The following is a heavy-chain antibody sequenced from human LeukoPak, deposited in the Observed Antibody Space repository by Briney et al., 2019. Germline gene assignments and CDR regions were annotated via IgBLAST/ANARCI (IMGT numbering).Heavy chain of an antibody. CDR3: ALHADTSGWFRGSLDD. Sequence: GESLKISCKGSSYSFKNYWIAWVRQMPGKGLEWMGIIYPSDSDTRYSQSFQGQVAISADKSTNTAYLQWSSLRASDTAMYYCALHADTSGWFRGSLDDWGQGTLVSVSS. CDR1: SYSFKNYW. V-gene: IGHV5-51*01. CDR2: IYPSDSDT. D-gene: IGHD6-19*01. J-gene: IGHJ4*02.